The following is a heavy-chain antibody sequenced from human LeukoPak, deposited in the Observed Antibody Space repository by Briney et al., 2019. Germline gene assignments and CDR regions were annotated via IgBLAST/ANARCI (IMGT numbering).Heavy chain of an antibody. J-gene: IGHJ6*02. CDR3: ARLTVPAAIRYYYYGMDV. CDR2: ISVYNGNT. V-gene: IGHV1-18*01. CDR1: GYTFTSYG. D-gene: IGHD2-2*02. Sequence: ASVKVSCKASGYTFTSYGISWVRQAPGQGREWMGWISVYNGNTNYAQKLQGRVTMTTDTSTSTAYMELRSLRSDDTAVYYCARLTVPAAIRYYYYGMDVWGQGTTVTVSS.